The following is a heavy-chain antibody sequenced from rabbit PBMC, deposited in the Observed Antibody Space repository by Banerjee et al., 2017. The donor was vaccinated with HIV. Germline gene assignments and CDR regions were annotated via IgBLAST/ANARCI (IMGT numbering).Heavy chain of an antibody. J-gene: IGHJ4*01. Sequence: QEQLKETGGGLVQPGESLTLSCKVSGFSLSSNDMSWVRQAPGKGLERIGVIVVAKGNTYYASWVNGRFTISKTSSTTVTLQMTSLTAADTATYFCARDLAGVIGWNFGLWGPGTLVTVS. V-gene: IGHV1S45*01. CDR2: IVVAKGNT. CDR1: GFSLSSNDM. D-gene: IGHD4-1*01. CDR3: ARDLAGVIGWNFGL.